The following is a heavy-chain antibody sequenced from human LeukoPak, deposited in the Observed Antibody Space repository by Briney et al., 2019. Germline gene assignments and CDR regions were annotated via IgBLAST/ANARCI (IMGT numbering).Heavy chain of an antibody. J-gene: IGHJ4*02. Sequence: GGSLRLSCEASGFTFSNYAMSWVRQAPGKGLEWVSVISGSGDRTHYADSVKGRVTISRDNSKNTLYLQMNSLRAEDTAVYYCAKSIVVVAAALDYWGQGTLVTVSS. CDR3: AKSIVVVAAALDY. CDR2: ISGSGDRT. CDR1: GFTFSNYA. D-gene: IGHD2-2*01. V-gene: IGHV3-23*01.